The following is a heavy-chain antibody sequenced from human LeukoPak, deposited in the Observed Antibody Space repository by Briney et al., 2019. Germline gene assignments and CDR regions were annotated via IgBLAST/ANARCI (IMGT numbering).Heavy chain of an antibody. V-gene: IGHV1-2*02. CDR1: GYTFTGYY. Sequence: GASVKVSCKASGYTFTGYYMHWVRQAPGQGLEWMGWINPNSGGTNYAQKFQGRVTMTRDTSISTAYMELSRLISDDTAVYYCAREYQPSDAFDIWGQGTMVTVSS. CDR2: INPNSGGT. J-gene: IGHJ3*02. D-gene: IGHD2-2*01. CDR3: AREYQPSDAFDI.